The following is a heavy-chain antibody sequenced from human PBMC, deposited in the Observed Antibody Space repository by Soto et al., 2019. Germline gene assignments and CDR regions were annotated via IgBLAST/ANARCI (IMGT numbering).Heavy chain of an antibody. V-gene: IGHV4-39*01. Sequence: SETLSFTCIVSGESISSSSYYWGWIRQPPGKGLEWIGSIYFGGRTYYNPSFKSRVTISIDTSKNQFSLKLSSVTATDTAVYYCARQRTTVVTQAYFDHWGQGALVTVSS. D-gene: IGHD2-21*02. CDR1: GESISSSSYY. CDR3: ARQRTTVVTQAYFDH. J-gene: IGHJ4*02. CDR2: IYFGGRT.